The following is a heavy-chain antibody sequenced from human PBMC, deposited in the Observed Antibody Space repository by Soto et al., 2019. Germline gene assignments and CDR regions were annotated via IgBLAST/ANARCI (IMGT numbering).Heavy chain of an antibody. CDR2: IYWNDDN. CDR3: AHSGHCSGSSGYPHGIDG. Sequence: QITLKESGPTMVKPTKTLTLTCTFSGFSLSTSGVGVGWIRQPPGKALEWLALIYWNDDNRYSQSLKSRLTITKDTSKNQLVLTMTNMDPVDTAPYDCAHSGHCSGSSGYPHGIDGWGQRNKVTVSS. J-gene: IGHJ6*02. V-gene: IGHV2-5*01. CDR1: GFSLSTSGVG. D-gene: IGHD2-15*01.